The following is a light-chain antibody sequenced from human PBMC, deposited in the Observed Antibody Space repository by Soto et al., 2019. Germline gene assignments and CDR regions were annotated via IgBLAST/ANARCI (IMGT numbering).Light chain of an antibody. CDR2: AAY. CDR1: QSISNY. Sequence: DIQMTQSPSSLSASVGDRVTITCRASQSISNYLNWYQQKPGKVPKLLIYAAYSLQSGVPSRFSGSGSGTDFTLTISTLQPEDFAIYYCQQSYATPYTFGQGTKLEIK. CDR3: QQSYATPYT. J-gene: IGKJ2*01. V-gene: IGKV1-39*01.